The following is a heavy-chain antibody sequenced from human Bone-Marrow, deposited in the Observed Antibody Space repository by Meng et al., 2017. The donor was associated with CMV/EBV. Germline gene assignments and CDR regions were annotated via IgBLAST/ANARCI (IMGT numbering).Heavy chain of an antibody. CDR2: ISGYNGDT. CDR3: ARAPRFWSGYFYYFDY. D-gene: IGHD3-3*01. Sequence: GYAFINYGITWGRQAPGQGPEWMGWISGYNGDTKYAQKVQGRVSMTTDTSTTTVYMELRSLRSDDTAVYYCARAPRFWSGYFYYFDYWGQGTLVTVSS. J-gene: IGHJ4*02. CDR1: GYAFINYG. V-gene: IGHV1-18*01.